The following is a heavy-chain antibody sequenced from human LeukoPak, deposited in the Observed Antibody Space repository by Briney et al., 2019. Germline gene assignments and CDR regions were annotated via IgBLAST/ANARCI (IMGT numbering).Heavy chain of an antibody. Sequence: PGGSLRLSCAASGFTFSSCEMNWVRQAPGKGLEWVSYISSSGSTIYYADSVKGRFTISRDNAKNSLYLQMNSLRAEDTAVYYCARTPGYSGSYYILWGQGTLVTVSS. J-gene: IGHJ4*02. CDR1: GFTFSSCE. CDR2: ISSSGSTI. D-gene: IGHD1-26*01. CDR3: ARTPGYSGSYYIL. V-gene: IGHV3-48*03.